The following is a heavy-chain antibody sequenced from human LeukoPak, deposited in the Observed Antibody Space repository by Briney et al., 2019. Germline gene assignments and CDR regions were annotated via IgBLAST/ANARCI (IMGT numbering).Heavy chain of an antibody. V-gene: IGHV3-7*01. Sequence: GGSLRLSCAASGFTFSDYWMTWVRQAPGKGLEWVADIKEDGSEKYYVDSVRGRFTISRDNAKNSLYLQMNSLRAEDSAVYYCARYHWNDVAYWGQGTLVTVSS. CDR2: IKEDGSEK. CDR3: ARYHWNDVAY. J-gene: IGHJ4*02. D-gene: IGHD1-1*01. CDR1: GFTFSDYW.